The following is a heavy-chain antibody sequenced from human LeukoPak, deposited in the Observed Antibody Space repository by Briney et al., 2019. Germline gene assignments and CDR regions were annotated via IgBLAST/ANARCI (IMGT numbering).Heavy chain of an antibody. CDR3: ARRPVATIGAFYFDY. Sequence: PGRSLRLSCAASGFTFDDYAMHWVRQAPGKGLEWVSGISWNSGRIGYADSVKGRFTISRDNAKNSLYLQMNSLRAEDTALYYCARRPVATIGAFYFDYWGQGTLVTVSS. V-gene: IGHV3-9*01. D-gene: IGHD5-12*01. CDR1: GFTFDDYA. CDR2: ISWNSGRI. J-gene: IGHJ4*02.